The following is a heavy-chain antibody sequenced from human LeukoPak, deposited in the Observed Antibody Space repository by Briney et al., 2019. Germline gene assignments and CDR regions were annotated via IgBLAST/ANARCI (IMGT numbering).Heavy chain of an antibody. CDR1: DDSISSGGYY. V-gene: IGHV4-30-2*01. J-gene: IGHJ6*02. CDR3: ARESSGWYPYYYGMDV. CDR2: IYHSGNT. Sequence: PSQTLSLTCTVSDDSISSGGYYWSWIRQPPGKGLEWIGYIYHSGNTYYNPSLKSRVTISINKSQNQFSLQLNSVTPEDTAVYYCARESSGWYPYYYGMDVWGQGTTVTVSS. D-gene: IGHD6-19*01.